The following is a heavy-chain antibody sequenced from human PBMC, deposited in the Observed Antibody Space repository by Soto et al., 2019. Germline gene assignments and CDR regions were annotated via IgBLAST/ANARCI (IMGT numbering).Heavy chain of an antibody. CDR3: ARGDIAAAGTFCY. V-gene: IGHV1-3*01. CDR1: GYTFTSYA. CDR2: INAGNGNT. D-gene: IGHD6-13*01. Sequence: ASVKVSCKASGYTFTSYAMHWVRQAPGQRLEWMGWINAGNGNTKYSQKFQGRVTITRDTSASTAYMELSSLRSEDTAVYYCARGDIAAAGTFCYWGQGTLVTVSS. J-gene: IGHJ4*02.